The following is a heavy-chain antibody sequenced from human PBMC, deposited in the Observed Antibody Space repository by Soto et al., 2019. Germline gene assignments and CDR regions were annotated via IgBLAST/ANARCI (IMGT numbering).Heavy chain of an antibody. J-gene: IGHJ6*02. CDR3: ARRYHRGYVGIKQAYYYDDMDV. V-gene: IGHV1-69*01. Sequence: QVQLVQSGAEVKKPGSSVKVSCKASGGTFSSYAISWVRQAPGQGLEWMGGIIPIFGTANYAQKFQGRVSINADESTSTAYMEVSSLRCADTAVYYCARRYHRGYVGIKQAYYYDDMDVCGQETTVTVSS. D-gene: IGHD3-16*01. CDR1: GGTFSSYA. CDR2: IIPIFGTA.